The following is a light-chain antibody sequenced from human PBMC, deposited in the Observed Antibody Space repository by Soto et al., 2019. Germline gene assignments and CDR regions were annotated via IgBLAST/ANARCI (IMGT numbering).Light chain of an antibody. CDR1: SGHSSYA. V-gene: IGLV4-69*01. Sequence: QPVLTQSPSASASLGASVKLTCTLSSGHSSYAIAWHQQQPEKGPRYLMKLNSDGSHSKGDGLPDRFSGSSSGAERYLTISSLQSEDEADYYCQTWGTGIKGVFGGGTKVTVL. CDR2: LNSDGSH. CDR3: QTWGTGIKGV. J-gene: IGLJ2*01.